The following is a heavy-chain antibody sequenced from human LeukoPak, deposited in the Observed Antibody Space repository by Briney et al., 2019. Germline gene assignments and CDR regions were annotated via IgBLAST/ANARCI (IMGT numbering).Heavy chain of an antibody. CDR3: ARGRGPPNTNRDFYYYYYMDV. J-gene: IGHJ6*03. Sequence: ASVKVSCKVSGYIVTDLSMFWVRQAPGKGFEWMGGVEPEDGERIYAQKFQGRVTLTEDTSTDTAYMELSSLRSEDMALYYCARGRGPPNTNRDFYYYYYMDVWGTGTTVTVSS. CDR2: VEPEDGER. V-gene: IGHV1-24*01. D-gene: IGHD3-10*01. CDR1: GYIVTDLS.